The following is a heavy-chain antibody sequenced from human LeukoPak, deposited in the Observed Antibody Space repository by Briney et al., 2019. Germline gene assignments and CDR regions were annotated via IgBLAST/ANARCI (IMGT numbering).Heavy chain of an antibody. CDR1: GFTFSSYA. CDR2: IKQDGSEK. Sequence: GGSLRLSCAASGFTFSSYAMSWVRQAPGKGLEWVANIKQDGSEKYYVDSVKGRFTISRDNAKNSLYLQMNSLRAEDTAVYYCARDPGYCSGGSCSIDYWGQGTLVTVSS. CDR3: ARDPGYCSGGSCSIDY. J-gene: IGHJ4*02. V-gene: IGHV3-7*03. D-gene: IGHD2-15*01.